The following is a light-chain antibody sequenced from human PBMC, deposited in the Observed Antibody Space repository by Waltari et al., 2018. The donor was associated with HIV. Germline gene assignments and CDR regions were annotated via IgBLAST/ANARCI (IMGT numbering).Light chain of an antibody. V-gene: IGLV2-11*01. J-gene: IGLJ3*02. CDR3: CSYADKYTWV. Sequence: QSALTQPRSVSGSPGQSVTISCTGTSSVVGDYNYVSWYQQHPGKAPNLMIFDVNKRPSGVPDRFSGSKSGNTASLTISGLQAEDEADYYCCSYADKYTWVFGGGTKLTVL. CDR1: SSVVGDYNY. CDR2: DVN.